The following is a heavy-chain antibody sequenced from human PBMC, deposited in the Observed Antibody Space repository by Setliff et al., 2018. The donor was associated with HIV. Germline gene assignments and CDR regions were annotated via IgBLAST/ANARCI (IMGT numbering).Heavy chain of an antibody. Sequence: ASVMVSCKASGFNFITYYMHWVRQAPGQGLEWMGLINPRSGSTDYAPKFQGRMTMTADTSTKTVYMELNGLTSEDTAVYFCAKVMSITMIRGALGNWGQGTLVTVSS. V-gene: IGHV1-46*01. J-gene: IGHJ4*02. CDR2: INPRSGST. CDR3: AKVMSITMIRGALGN. D-gene: IGHD3-10*01. CDR1: GFNFITYY.